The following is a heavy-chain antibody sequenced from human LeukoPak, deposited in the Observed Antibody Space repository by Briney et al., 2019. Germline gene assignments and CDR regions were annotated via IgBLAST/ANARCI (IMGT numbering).Heavy chain of an antibody. V-gene: IGHV1-69*04. D-gene: IGHD2-2*01. CDR3: ARDGVGGVVVPAAVYFFWFDP. Sequence: ASVKVSCKASGGTFSSYAISWVRQAPGQGLEWMGRIIPILGIANYAQKFQGRVTITADKSTSTAYMELSSLRSEDTAVYYCARDGVGGVVVPAAVYFFWFDPWGQGTLVTVSS. CDR2: IIPILGIA. J-gene: IGHJ5*02. CDR1: GGTFSSYA.